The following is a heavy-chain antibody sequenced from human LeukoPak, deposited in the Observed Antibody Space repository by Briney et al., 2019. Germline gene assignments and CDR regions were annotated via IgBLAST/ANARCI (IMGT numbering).Heavy chain of an antibody. CDR2: INPNSGGT. J-gene: IGHJ4*02. CDR1: GYTFTGYY. CDR3: ARAPMIVVVFPPRLAF. Sequence: ASVNVSCKASGYTFTGYYMHWVRQAPGQGLEWMGWINPNSGGTNYAQKFQGRVTMTSDTSLTTAYMELSSLKSDDTAMYYCARAPMIVVVFPPRLAFWGQGTLVTVPS. V-gene: IGHV1-2*02. D-gene: IGHD3-22*01.